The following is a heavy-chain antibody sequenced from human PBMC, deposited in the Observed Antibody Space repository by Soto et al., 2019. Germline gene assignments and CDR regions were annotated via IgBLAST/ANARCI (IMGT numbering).Heavy chain of an antibody. CDR2: ISYDGSNK. V-gene: IGHV3-30*18. J-gene: IGHJ4*02. CDR3: AKDGTDCGGDCYSEY. CDR1: GFTFSSYG. Sequence: QVQLVESGGGVVQPGRSLRLSCAASGFTFSSYGMHWVRQAPGKGLEGVAVISYDGSNKYYADSVKGRFTISRDNSKNTLYLQMNSLRAEDTAVYYCAKDGTDCGGDCYSEYWGQGTLVTVSS. D-gene: IGHD2-21*02.